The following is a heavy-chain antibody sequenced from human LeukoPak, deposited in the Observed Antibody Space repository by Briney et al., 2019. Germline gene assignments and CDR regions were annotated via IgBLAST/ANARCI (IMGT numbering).Heavy chain of an antibody. CDR3: ARSSLHCSSTSCPQRAEYFQH. CDR2: IIPIFGTA. V-gene: IGHV1-69*05. Sequence: GASVKVSCKASGGTFSSYAISWVRQAPGQGLEWMGRIIPIFGTANYAQKFQGRVTITTDEPTSAAYMELSSLRSEDTAVYYCARSSLHCSSTSCPQRAEYFQHWGQGTLVTVSS. CDR1: GGTFSSYA. J-gene: IGHJ1*01. D-gene: IGHD2-2*01.